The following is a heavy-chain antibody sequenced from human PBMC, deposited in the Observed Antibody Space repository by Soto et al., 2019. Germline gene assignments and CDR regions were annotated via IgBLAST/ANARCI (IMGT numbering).Heavy chain of an antibody. CDR3: AREGYYSGSESYSPPRYYGMDV. CDR1: GYIFHNYG. J-gene: IGHJ6*02. Sequence: QVQLVQSGAEVKKPGASVKVSCKTSGYIFHNYGISWVRQAPGQGLEWMGWISDYNGNTKYAQKFQGRVTMATDTSTRTAHMELRSLRSDDTAVYYCAREGYYSGSESYSPPRYYGMDVWGQGTTVTVSS. D-gene: IGHD3-10*01. V-gene: IGHV1-18*01. CDR2: ISDYNGNT.